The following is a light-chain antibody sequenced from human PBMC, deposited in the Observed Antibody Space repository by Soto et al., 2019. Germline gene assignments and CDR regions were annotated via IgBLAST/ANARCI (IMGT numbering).Light chain of an antibody. CDR1: QGISSY. CDR3: QQLNRP. Sequence: DIQMTQSPSSLSASVGDRVTITCRASQGISSYLAWYQQKPGKAPKLLIYAASTLQSGVPSRFSGSGSGTEFTLTISSLQPEDFATYYCQQLNRPFGQGTRLEIK. J-gene: IGKJ5*01. CDR2: AAS. V-gene: IGKV1-9*01.